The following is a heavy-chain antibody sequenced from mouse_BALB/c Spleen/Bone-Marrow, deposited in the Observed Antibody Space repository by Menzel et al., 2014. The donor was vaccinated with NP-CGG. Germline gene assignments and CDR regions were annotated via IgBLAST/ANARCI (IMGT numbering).Heavy chain of an antibody. Sequence: QVQLKDSGPGLVAPSQSLSITCTVSGFSLTSYDISWIRQPPGKGLEWLGVIWTGGGTNYNSAFMSRLSISKGNSKSQVFLKMNSLQTDDTAIYYCVRDHPHYYGSSPYAMDYWGQGTSVTVSS. V-gene: IGHV2-9-2*01. J-gene: IGHJ4*01. D-gene: IGHD1-1*01. CDR1: GFSLTSYD. CDR3: VRDHPHYYGSSPYAMDY. CDR2: IWTGGGT.